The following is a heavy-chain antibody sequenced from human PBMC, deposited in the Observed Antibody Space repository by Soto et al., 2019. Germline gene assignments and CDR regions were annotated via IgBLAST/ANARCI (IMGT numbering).Heavy chain of an antibody. CDR2: IYYSGST. CDR3: ARQKVSRFYGEVDFFDY. CDR1: GCSISSGDYY. J-gene: IGHJ4*02. Sequence: SETLSLTCTVSGCSISSGDYYWSWIRQPPGKGLEWIGYIYYSGSTYYNPSLKSRVTISVDTSNKHLSLHLSSVTAADTAVYYCARQKVSRFYGEVDFFDYWGLGTLVTVSS. D-gene: IGHD4-17*01. V-gene: IGHV4-30-4*01.